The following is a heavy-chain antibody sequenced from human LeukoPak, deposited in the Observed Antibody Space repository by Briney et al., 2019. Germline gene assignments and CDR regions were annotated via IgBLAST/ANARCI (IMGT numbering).Heavy chain of an antibody. D-gene: IGHD3-22*01. V-gene: IGHV3-23*01. J-gene: IGHJ5*02. Sequence: GGSLRLSCAASGFTFSSYAMSWVRRAPGKGLEWVSAISGSGGSTYYADSVKGRFTISRDNSKNTLYLQMNSLRAEDTAVYYCAKDLAGPTYYYDSSGYSNWFDPWGQGALVTVSS. CDR2: ISGSGGST. CDR1: GFTFSSYA. CDR3: AKDLAGPTYYYDSSGYSNWFDP.